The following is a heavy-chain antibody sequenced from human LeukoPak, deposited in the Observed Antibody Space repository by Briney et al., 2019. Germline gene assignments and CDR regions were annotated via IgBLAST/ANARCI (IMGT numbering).Heavy chain of an antibody. CDR2: VYYSGST. CDR3: ATNNYGDYVWFDP. Sequence: NPSETLSLTCTVSGSSISSNNYYWGWIRQPPGKGLEWIGSVYYSGSTYYNPSLKSRVTISVDTSKNQFSLKLSSVTAADTAVYYCATNNYGDYVWFDPWGQGTLVTVSS. D-gene: IGHD4-17*01. J-gene: IGHJ5*02. V-gene: IGHV4-39*01. CDR1: GSSISSNNYY.